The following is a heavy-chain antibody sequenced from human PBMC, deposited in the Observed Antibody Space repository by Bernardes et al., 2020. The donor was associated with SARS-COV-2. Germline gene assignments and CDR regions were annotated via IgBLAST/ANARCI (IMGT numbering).Heavy chain of an antibody. V-gene: IGHV4-34*01. CDR2: INHSGST. Sequence: SETLSLTCAVYGGSFSGYYWSWIRQPPGKGLEWIGEINHSGSTNYNPSLKSRVTISVDTSKNQFSLKLSSVTAADTAVYYCARAKLRLLGNWFDPWGQGTLVTVSS. D-gene: IGHD6-25*01. CDR1: GGSFSGYY. J-gene: IGHJ5*02. CDR3: ARAKLRLLGNWFDP.